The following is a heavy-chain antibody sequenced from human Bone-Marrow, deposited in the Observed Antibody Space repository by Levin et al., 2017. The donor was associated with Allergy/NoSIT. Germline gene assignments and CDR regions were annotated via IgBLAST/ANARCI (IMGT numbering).Heavy chain of an antibody. CDR1: GYTFTSFG. CDR2: ISGHNGDT. D-gene: IGHD3-16*02. J-gene: IGHJ4*02. CDR3: ARLGHRFTDY. V-gene: IGHV1-18*01. Sequence: PGESLKISCKASGYTFTSFGITWVRQAPGQGLEWMGWISGHNGDTNYAQKVQGRVTMTTDTSTNTAYMELRNLRSDDTALYYCARLGHRFTDYWGQGTLVTVSS.